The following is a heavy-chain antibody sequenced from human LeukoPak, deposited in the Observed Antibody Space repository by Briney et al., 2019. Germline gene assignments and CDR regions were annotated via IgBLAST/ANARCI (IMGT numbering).Heavy chain of an antibody. CDR3: ALDVYYDSSGYYSRFDY. CDR2: INPNSGGT. V-gene: IGHV1-2*02. D-gene: IGHD3-22*01. Sequence: GASVKLSCKAFGYTFTGYYMHWVRQAPGQGLEWMGWINPNSGGTNYAQKFQGRVTMTRDTSISTAYMELSRLRSDDTAVYYCALDVYYDSSGYYSRFDYWGQGTLVTVSS. CDR1: GYTFTGYY. J-gene: IGHJ4*02.